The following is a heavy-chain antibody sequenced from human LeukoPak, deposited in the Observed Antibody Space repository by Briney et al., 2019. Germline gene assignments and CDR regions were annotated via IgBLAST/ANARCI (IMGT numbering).Heavy chain of an antibody. CDR2: ISSSSSYI. V-gene: IGHV3-21*01. D-gene: IGHD3-22*01. CDR3: AKDLDYYDSSGLLPMGAFDI. CDR1: GFTFSSYS. Sequence: GSLRLSCTASGFTFSSYSMNWVRQAPGKGLEWVSSISSSSSYIYYADSVKGRFTISRDNAKNSLYLQMNSLRAEDTAVYYCAKDLDYYDSSGLLPMGAFDIWGQGTMVTVSS. J-gene: IGHJ3*02.